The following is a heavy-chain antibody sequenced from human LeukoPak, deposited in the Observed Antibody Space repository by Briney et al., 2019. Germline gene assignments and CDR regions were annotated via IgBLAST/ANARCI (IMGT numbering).Heavy chain of an antibody. Sequence: AAGSLRLSCAASGFTVSSNYMSWVRQAPGKGLEWVSVICSGGSTYYADSVKGRFTISRDNSKNTLYLQMNSLRAEDTAVYYCARDIAYDSSGYYSPHFDYWGQGTLVTVSS. CDR3: ARDIAYDSSGYYSPHFDY. D-gene: IGHD3-22*01. J-gene: IGHJ4*02. CDR1: GFTVSSNY. V-gene: IGHV3-53*01. CDR2: ICSGGST.